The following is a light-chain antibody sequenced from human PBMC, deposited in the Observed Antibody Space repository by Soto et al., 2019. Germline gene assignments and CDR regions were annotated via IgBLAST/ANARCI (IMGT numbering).Light chain of an antibody. V-gene: IGKV1-9*01. CDR3: QQLNSDWYA. J-gene: IGKJ2*01. CDR2: GAS. CDR1: QGISTY. Sequence: DIQLTQSPSFLSASVGDRVTITCRASQGISTYLAWYLQRPGKAPKLLIYGASTLQSGVPSRFSGSRSGTEFALTISSLQLEDFGNYYCQQLNSDWYAFGQGTKLEIK.